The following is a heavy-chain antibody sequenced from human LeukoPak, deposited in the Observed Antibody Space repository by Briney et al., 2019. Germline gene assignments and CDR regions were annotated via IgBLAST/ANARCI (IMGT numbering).Heavy chain of an antibody. J-gene: IGHJ6*03. V-gene: IGHV4-59*01. CDR1: GSSISSSY. Sequence: SETLSLTCPVPGSSISSSYWSWIRQPPGKGLEWIGYIYNSGSTNYNPSLESRITISVDTSKNQFSLKLSSVTAADTAVYYCARGGNSSHRPLYYYYMDVWGKGTTVTVSS. CDR2: IYNSGST. CDR3: ARGGNSSHRPLYYYYMDV. D-gene: IGHD6-13*01.